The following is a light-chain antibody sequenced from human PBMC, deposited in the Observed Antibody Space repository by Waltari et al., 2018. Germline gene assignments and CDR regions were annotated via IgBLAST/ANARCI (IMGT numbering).Light chain of an antibody. CDR2: DNN. V-gene: IGLV1-51*01. Sequence: QSVLTQPPSVSAAPGQKVTISCSGSSSNIGNRYVSWYQQLPGTAPKLLIYDNNKRPSGIPDLFSGSQSGTSATLGITGLQTGDEADYYCGTWDSSLSAGVFGGGTKLTVL. CDR3: GTWDSSLSAGV. J-gene: IGLJ3*02. CDR1: SSNIGNRY.